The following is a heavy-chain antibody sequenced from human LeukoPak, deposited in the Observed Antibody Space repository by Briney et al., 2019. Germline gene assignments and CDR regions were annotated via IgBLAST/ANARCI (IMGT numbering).Heavy chain of an antibody. CDR2: ISGSGGST. V-gene: IGHV3-23*01. CDR1: RFTFSSYA. D-gene: IGHD1-26*01. J-gene: IGHJ6*03. Sequence: HTGGSLRLSCAASRFTFSSYAMSWVRQAPGKGLEWVSGISGSGGSTDYADSVKGRFTISRDNSKNTLYLQMNSLRAEDTAVYYCARGRWERGYYYYYYYMDVWGKGTTVTVSS. CDR3: ARGRWERGYYYYYYYMDV.